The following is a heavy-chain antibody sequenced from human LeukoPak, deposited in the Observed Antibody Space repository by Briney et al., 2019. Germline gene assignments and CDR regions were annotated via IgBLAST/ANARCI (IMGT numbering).Heavy chain of an antibody. J-gene: IGHJ4*02. V-gene: IGHV1-2*02. CDR1: GYTFTGYY. D-gene: IGHD2-15*01. CDR2: INPNSGGT. Sequence: GASVKVSCKASGYTFTGYYMHWVRQAPGQGLEWMGWINPNSGGTNYAQKFQGRVTMTRDTSISTAYMELSRLRSDDTAVYYCARVSGYCSGGSCYWLGYYFDYWGQGTLVTVSS. CDR3: ARVSGYCSGGSCYWLGYYFDY.